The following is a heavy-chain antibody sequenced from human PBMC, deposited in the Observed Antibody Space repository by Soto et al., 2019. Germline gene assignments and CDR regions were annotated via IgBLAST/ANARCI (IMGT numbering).Heavy chain of an antibody. CDR3: AKEAARPGPCDS. Sequence: HPGGSLRLSCEASGFTFSSYPMSWVRQAPGKGLEWISGITGGATNAYYADSVKGRITISRDNSKNTLYLQLNSLRAEDTAVYYCAKEAARPGPCDSWGQGTLVTVSS. CDR2: ITGGATNA. V-gene: IGHV3-23*01. D-gene: IGHD6-6*01. CDR1: GFTFSSYP. J-gene: IGHJ4*02.